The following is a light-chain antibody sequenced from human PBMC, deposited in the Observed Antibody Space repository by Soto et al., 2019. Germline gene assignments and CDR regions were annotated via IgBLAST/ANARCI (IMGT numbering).Light chain of an antibody. J-gene: IGKJ4*01. CDR1: QTISSW. V-gene: IGKV1-5*03. CDR2: KAS. CDR3: QQYDNWPLT. Sequence: DIQMTQSPSTLSGSVGDRVTITCRASQTISSWLAWYQQKPGKAPKLLIYKASTLKSGVPSRFSGSGSGTEFTLTISSLQPDDFATYYCQQYDNWPLTFCGGTKV.